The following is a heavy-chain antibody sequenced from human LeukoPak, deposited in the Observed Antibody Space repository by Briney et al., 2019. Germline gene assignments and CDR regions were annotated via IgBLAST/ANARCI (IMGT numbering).Heavy chain of an antibody. D-gene: IGHD6-6*01. V-gene: IGHV1-2*02. CDR2: INPNSGGT. CDR1: GYTFTGYY. J-gene: IGHJ6*02. CDR3: ARDFYVEVIAARPRVYYYGMDV. Sequence: GASVKVSCKASGYTFTGYYMHWVRQAPGQGLEWMGWINPNSGGTNYAQKFQGRVTMTRDTSISTAYMELSRLRSDDTAVYYCARDFYVEVIAARPRVYYYGMDVWGQGTTVTVSS.